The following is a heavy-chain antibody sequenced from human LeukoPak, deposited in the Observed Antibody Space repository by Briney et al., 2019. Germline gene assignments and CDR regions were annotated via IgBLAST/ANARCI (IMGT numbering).Heavy chain of an antibody. D-gene: IGHD6-19*01. Sequence: GGSLRLSCAASGFTFSSYNMNWVRQAPGKGLEWVSSITSSSSYIYYADSVEGRFTISRDNAKNSLYLQMNSLRAEDTAVYYCARDQGWYGDAFDIWGQGTMVTVSS. CDR3: ARDQGWYGDAFDI. V-gene: IGHV3-21*01. J-gene: IGHJ3*02. CDR2: ITSSSSYI. CDR1: GFTFSSYN.